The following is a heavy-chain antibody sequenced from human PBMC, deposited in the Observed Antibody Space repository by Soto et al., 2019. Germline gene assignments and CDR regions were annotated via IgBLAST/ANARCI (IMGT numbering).Heavy chain of an antibody. CDR3: ARGAVLRFLEWLLDSYYSYMDA. CDR1: GYTFTSYD. D-gene: IGHD3-3*01. J-gene: IGHJ6*03. V-gene: IGHV1-8*01. CDR2: MNPNSGNT. Sequence: ASVKVSCKASGYTFTSYDINWVRQATGQGLEWVGWMNPNSGNTGYAQKFQGRVTMTRNTSISTAYMELSSLRSEDTAVYYCARGAVLRFLEWLLDSYYSYMDAWGKETTLTISS.